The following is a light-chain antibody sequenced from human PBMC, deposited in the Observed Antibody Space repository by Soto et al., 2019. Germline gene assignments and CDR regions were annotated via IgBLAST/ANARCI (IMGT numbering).Light chain of an antibody. V-gene: IGKV3-15*01. CDR1: QSVSTN. Sequence: ETVMTQSPATLSVSPGERVTISCRASQSVSTNLAWYQQKPGQAPRLLIYGTSTRATGIPARFSGSGSGTEFTLTISSLQSEDFSVYYCQQYNNWPLTFGGGTRVEIK. J-gene: IGKJ4*01. CDR2: GTS. CDR3: QQYNNWPLT.